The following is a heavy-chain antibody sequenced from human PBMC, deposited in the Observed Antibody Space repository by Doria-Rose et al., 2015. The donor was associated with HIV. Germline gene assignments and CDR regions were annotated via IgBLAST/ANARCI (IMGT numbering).Heavy chain of an antibody. D-gene: IGHD2-2*01. J-gene: IGHJ4*02. V-gene: IGHV3-23*04. CDR2: ISGSGDST. CDR1: GFTFSSYA. Sequence: VQPVQSGGGLVQPGGSQRLSCAAAGFTFSSYAMSWVRQAPGKGLEWVSAISGSGDSTYYADSVKGRFTISRDNSKNTLYLQVNSLRSEDTAVYYCVTRRVPAAIERADYLDYWGQGTLVTVSS. CDR3: VTRRVPAAIERADYLDY.